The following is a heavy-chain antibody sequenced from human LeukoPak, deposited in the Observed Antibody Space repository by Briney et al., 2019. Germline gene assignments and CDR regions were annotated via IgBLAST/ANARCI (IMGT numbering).Heavy chain of an antibody. CDR2: ISSTGGST. D-gene: IGHD3-10*01. J-gene: IGHJ4*02. CDR1: GFTFSSYA. CDR3: AKDLRQYGSGSHLDY. Sequence: GGSLRLSCAASGFTFSSYAMSWVRQAPGKGLEWILTISSTGGSTYYADSVKGRFTISRDTSKNTLYLHMSSLRAEDTALYYCAKDLRQYGSGSHLDYWGQGTLVTVSS. V-gene: IGHV3-23*01.